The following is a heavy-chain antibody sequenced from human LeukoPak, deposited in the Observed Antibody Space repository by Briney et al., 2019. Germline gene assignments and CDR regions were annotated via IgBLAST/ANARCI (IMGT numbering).Heavy chain of an antibody. CDR2: INWNSGSI. J-gene: IGHJ3*02. V-gene: IGHV3-9*01. D-gene: IGHD5-12*01. CDR1: GFTFDDYA. Sequence: PGRSLRLSCAASGFTFDDYAMHWVRQAPGKGLEWVSGINWNSGSIGYADSVKGRFTISRDNAKNSLYLQMNSLRAEDTAVYYCARDQDIVATIGAFDIWGQGTMVTVSS. CDR3: ARDQDIVATIGAFDI.